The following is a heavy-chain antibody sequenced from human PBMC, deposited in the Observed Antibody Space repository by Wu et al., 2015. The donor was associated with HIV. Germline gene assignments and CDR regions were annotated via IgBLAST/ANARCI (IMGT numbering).Heavy chain of an antibody. CDR3: ARVLGLDFYYDSSGYALFDY. V-gene: IGHV1-18*01. J-gene: IGHJ4*02. Sequence: QVQLVQSGAEVKKPGASVKVSCKASGYTFTSYGISWVRQAPGQGLEWMGWISAYNGNTNYAQKLQGRVTMTTDTSTSTAYMELRSLRSDDTAVYYCARVLGLDFYYDSSGYALFDYWGQGTLVTVSS. CDR2: ISAYNGNT. D-gene: IGHD3-22*01. CDR1: GYTFTSYG.